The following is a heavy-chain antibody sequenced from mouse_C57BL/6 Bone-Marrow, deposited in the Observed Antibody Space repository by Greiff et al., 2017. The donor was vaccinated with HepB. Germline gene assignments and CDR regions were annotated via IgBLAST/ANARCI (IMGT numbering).Heavy chain of an antibody. CDR2: IDPEDGDT. CDR3: TTKYYGSSYDYAMDY. CDR1: GFNIKDYY. Sequence: EVKLMESGAELVRPGASVKLSCTASGFNIKDYYMHWVKQRPEQGLEWIGRIDPEDGDTEYAPKFQGKATMTADTSSNTAYLQLSSLTSEDTAVYYCTTKYYGSSYDYAMDYWGQGTSVTVSS. D-gene: IGHD1-1*01. J-gene: IGHJ4*01. V-gene: IGHV14-1*01.